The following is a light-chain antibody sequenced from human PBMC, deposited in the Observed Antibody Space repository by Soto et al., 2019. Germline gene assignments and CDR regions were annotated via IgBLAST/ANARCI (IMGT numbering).Light chain of an antibody. CDR2: GAS. V-gene: IGKV3-20*01. J-gene: IGKJ5*01. CDR3: QLHGSSPSIT. Sequence: EIVLTQSPGTLSLSPGEGATLSCRASQRVSSIAWYQQKPGQAPSLLIYGASTRATGIPDRFSGSGSGTDFTLSISRLEPEDFAVYYCQLHGSSPSITFGQGTRLEIK. CDR1: QRVSS.